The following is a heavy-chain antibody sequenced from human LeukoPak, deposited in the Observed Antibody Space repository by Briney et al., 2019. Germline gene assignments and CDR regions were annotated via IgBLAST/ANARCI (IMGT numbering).Heavy chain of an antibody. J-gene: IGHJ2*01. CDR3: ARDTVRYFDL. CDR2: MYIGGRT. CDR1: GTSIRSGSYY. V-gene: IGHV4-61*02. Sequence: PSETLSLTCTVTGTSIRSGSYYWNWIRQAAGKGLEWLGRMYIGGRTTYNPSLKSRVTISLDTSKNQFSLKLSSVTAADTAVYYCARDTVRYFDLWGRGTLVTVSS. D-gene: IGHD4-11*01.